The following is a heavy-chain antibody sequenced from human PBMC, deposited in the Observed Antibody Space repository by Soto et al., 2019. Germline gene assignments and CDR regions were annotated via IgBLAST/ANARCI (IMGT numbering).Heavy chain of an antibody. V-gene: IGHV3-15*07. D-gene: IGHD2-21*02. J-gene: IGHJ4*02. Sequence: EVQLVEAGGGLVKPGGSLRLSCAASGFSFSNAWMNWVRQATGKGREWVGRVKSSTDGGRTDYAAPVKGKFTISRDYSKNTLYLQMNSLKTEDTAVYFCTTHHLIEVSTAMQDYWGQGTRVTVSS. CDR3: TTHHLIEVSTAMQDY. CDR2: VKSSTDGGRT. CDR1: GFSFSNAW.